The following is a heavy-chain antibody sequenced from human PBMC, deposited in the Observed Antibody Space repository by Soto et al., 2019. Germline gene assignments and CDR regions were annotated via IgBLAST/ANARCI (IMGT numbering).Heavy chain of an antibody. Sequence: VQLVESGGGVVQPGRYLRLSCAASGFTFSSYGMPWVRQAPGKGREWVAVIWYDGSNKYYADSVKGRFTISRDNSKNTLDLQMNSLRAEDTAVYYCARGGEDFWSGYYKWGQGTLVTVSS. CDR3: ARGGEDFWSGYYK. V-gene: IGHV3-33*01. D-gene: IGHD3-3*01. CDR2: IWYDGSNK. J-gene: IGHJ4*02. CDR1: GFTFSSYG.